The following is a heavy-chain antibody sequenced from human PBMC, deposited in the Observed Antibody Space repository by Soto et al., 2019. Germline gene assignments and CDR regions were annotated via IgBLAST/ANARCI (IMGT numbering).Heavy chain of an antibody. V-gene: IGHV4-38-2*01. CDR1: GYSIRSGYY. D-gene: IGHD6-6*01. CDR3: AVGVAARPLDV. CDR2: IYHSGST. J-gene: IGHJ6*02. Sequence: PSETLSLTCAVSGYSIRSGYYWGWIRQPPGKGLEWIGSIYHSGSTYYNPSLKSRVTISVDTSKNQFSLKLSSVTAADTAVYYCAVGVAARPLDVWGQGNTVT.